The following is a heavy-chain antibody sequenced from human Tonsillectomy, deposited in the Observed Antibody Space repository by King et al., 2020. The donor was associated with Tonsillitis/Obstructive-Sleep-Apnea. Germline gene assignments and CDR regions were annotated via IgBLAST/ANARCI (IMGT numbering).Heavy chain of an antibody. CDR3: VCIVVPAARYYFDY. D-gene: IGHD2-2*01. Sequence: QLQESGPGLVKPSETLSLTCTVSGGSISSSSYYWGWIRQPPGKGLEWIGSIYYSGSTYYNPSLKSRVTISVDTSKNQFSLKLSSVTPADTSVYYCVCIVVPAARYYFDYWGQGTLVTVSS. CDR1: GGSISSSSYY. CDR2: IYYSGST. J-gene: IGHJ4*02. V-gene: IGHV4-39*01.